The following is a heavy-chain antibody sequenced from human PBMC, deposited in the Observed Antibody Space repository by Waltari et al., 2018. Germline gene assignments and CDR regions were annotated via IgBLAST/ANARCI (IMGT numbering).Heavy chain of an antibody. Sequence: EVQMVEPVGGLVQPGGSLRLFCAASGFTFSRYWLHLIRQAPGKGLVWVSRIKSDGSGTIYADSVKGRFTISRDNAKNTLYLQLNSLRVEDTAVYYCAREPSPDSSGYFYYYMDVWGKGTTVTVSS. V-gene: IGHV3-74*01. CDR3: AREPSPDSSGYFYYYMDV. J-gene: IGHJ6*03. D-gene: IGHD3-22*01. CDR2: IKSDGSGT. CDR1: GFTFSRYW.